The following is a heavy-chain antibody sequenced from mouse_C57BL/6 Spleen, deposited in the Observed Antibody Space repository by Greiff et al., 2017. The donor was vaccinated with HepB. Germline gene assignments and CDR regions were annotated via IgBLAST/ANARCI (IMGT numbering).Heavy chain of an antibody. V-gene: IGHV5-4*03. CDR1: GFNFSSYA. CDR3: ARSFYDGYYYFDY. J-gene: IGHJ2*01. Sequence: EVKVVESGGGLVKPGGSLKLSCAASGFNFSSYAMSWVRQTPEKRLEWVATISDGGSYTYYPDNVKGRFTISRDNAKNNLYLQMSHLKSEDTAMYYCARSFYDGYYYFDYWGQGTTLTVSS. CDR2: ISDGGSYT. D-gene: IGHD2-3*01.